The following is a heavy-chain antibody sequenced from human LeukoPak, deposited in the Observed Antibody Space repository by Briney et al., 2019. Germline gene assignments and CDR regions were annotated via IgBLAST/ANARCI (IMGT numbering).Heavy chain of an antibody. CDR1: GFTFSSYA. CDR2: ISGSGGST. D-gene: IGHD2-21*02. V-gene: IGHV3-23*01. J-gene: IGHJ3*02. CDR3: ANLAYCGGDCYSGGAFDI. Sequence: GGSLRLSCAASGFTFSSYAMSWVRQAPGKGLEWVSAISGSGGSTYYADSVKGRFTISRDNSKNTLYLQMNSLRAEDTALYYCANLAYCGGDCYSGGAFDIWGQGTMVTVSS.